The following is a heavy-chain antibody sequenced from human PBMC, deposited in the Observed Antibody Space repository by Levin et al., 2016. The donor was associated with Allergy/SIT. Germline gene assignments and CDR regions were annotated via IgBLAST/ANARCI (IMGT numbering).Heavy chain of an antibody. Sequence: GESLKISCKASGYSFTSYWIDWVRQMPGKGLEWMGRIDPSDSYTNYHPAFQGHVSISADKSISTAYLQWSSLKASDTAMYYCARLPSINPTDYWGQGTLVTVSS. D-gene: IGHD2/OR15-2a*01. J-gene: IGHJ4*02. V-gene: IGHV5-10-1*01. CDR3: ARLPSINPTDY. CDR2: IDPSDSYT. CDR1: GYSFTSYW.